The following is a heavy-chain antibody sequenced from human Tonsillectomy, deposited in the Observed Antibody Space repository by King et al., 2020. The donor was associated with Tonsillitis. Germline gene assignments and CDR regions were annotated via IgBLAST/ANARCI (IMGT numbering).Heavy chain of an antibody. D-gene: IGHD3-22*01. CDR2: IYHSGST. CDR1: GGSISSGGYS. CDR3: ARGGGYYDSSGCQDFDY. V-gene: IGHV4-30-2*01. J-gene: IGHJ4*02. Sequence: QLQESGSGLVKPSQTLSLTCAVSGGSISSGGYSWSWIRQPPGKGLEWIGYIYHSGSTYYNPSLKSRVTISVDRSKNQFSLKLSSVTAADTAVYYCARGGGYYDSSGCQDFDYWGQGTLVTVSS.